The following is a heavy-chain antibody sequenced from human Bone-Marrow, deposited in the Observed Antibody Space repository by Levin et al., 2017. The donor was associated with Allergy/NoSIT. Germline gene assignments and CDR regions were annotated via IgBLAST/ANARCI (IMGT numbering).Heavy chain of an antibody. D-gene: IGHD2-2*01. V-gene: IGHV4-59*01. CDR2: VYYIGRT. CDR1: GGSLTPYY. CDR3: ARGSKKGTSFDN. J-gene: IGHJ4*02. Sequence: RSSETLSLTCTVSGGSLTPYYWSWIRQPPGKGLEWIGYVYYIGRTTYSPSHTSRVTISLDTSRNQFSLSLNSVTAADTAVYYCARGSKKGTSFDNWGQGTLVTVSS.